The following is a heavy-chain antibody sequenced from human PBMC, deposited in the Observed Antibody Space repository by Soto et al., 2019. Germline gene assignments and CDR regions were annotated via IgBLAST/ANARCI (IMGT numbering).Heavy chain of an antibody. CDR1: GFTFSSYS. V-gene: IGHV3-21*01. J-gene: IGHJ2*01. Sequence: EVQLVESGGGLVKPGGSLRLSCAASGFTFSSYSMNWVRQAPGKGLEWVSSISSSSSYIYYADSVKGRFTISRDNAKNSRYLQMNSLRAEDTAVYYCARASPRYFDLWGRGTLVTVSS. D-gene: IGHD2-2*01. CDR2: ISSSSSYI. CDR3: ARASPRYFDL.